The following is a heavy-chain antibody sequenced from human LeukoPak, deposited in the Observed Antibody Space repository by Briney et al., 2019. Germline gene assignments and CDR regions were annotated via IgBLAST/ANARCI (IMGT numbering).Heavy chain of an antibody. CDR3: ARPYSTGIRDAYDM. CDR1: GYSFTNYW. CDR2: IYPGDSDA. Sequence: GESLKISCTASGYSFTNYWIAWVRQMPGAGLEWMGTIYPGDSDAGYSPAFQGQFTLSVDRSTTTAYLQWPSLKASDTAMYYCARPYSTGIRDAYDMWGQGTMVIVSS. V-gene: IGHV5-51*01. J-gene: IGHJ3*02. D-gene: IGHD2/OR15-2a*01.